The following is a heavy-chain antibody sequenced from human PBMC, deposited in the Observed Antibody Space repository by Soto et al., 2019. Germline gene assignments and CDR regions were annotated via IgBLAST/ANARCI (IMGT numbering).Heavy chain of an antibody. CDR3: ARRAVAGNNWFDP. CDR1: GYTFTSYA. Sequence: ASVKVSCKASGYTFTSYAMHWVRQAPGQGLEWMGWISAYNGNTNYAQKLQGRVTMTTDTSTSTAYMELRSLRSDDTAVYYCARRAVAGNNWFDPWGQGTLVTVSS. V-gene: IGHV1-18*01. CDR2: ISAYNGNT. J-gene: IGHJ5*02. D-gene: IGHD6-19*01.